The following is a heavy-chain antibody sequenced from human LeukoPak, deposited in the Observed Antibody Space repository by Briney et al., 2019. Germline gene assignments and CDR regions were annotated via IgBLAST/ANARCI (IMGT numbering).Heavy chain of an antibody. CDR1: GFTFSDNY. V-gene: IGHV3-11*04. CDR3: ARASGGYSVYYYYYYMDV. CDR2: ISGNGGVI. Sequence: PGGSLRLSCAASGFTFSDNYMTWVRQAPGKGLEWLSYISGNGGVIQYADSVKGRFTISRDNAKNLLYLQMDSLRVEDTAIYYCARASGGYSVYYYYYYMDVWGKGTTVTVSS. D-gene: IGHD3-10*01. J-gene: IGHJ6*03.